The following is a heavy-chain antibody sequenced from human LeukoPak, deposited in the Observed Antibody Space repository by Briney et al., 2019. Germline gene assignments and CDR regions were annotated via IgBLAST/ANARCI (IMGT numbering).Heavy chain of an antibody. D-gene: IGHD2-21*02. CDR2: IIPIFGTA. Sequence: ASVKVSCKASGGTFSSYAISWVRQAPGQGLEWMGGIIPIFGTANYAQKFQGRVTITADESTSTAYMELSSLRSEDTAVYYCARRGTYCGGDCYSGAFDIWGQGTMVTVSS. J-gene: IGHJ3*02. CDR1: GGTFSSYA. CDR3: ARRGTYCGGDCYSGAFDI. V-gene: IGHV1-69*13.